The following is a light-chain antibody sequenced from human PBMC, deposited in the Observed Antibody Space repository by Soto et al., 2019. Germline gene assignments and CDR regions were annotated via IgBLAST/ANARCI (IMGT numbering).Light chain of an antibody. Sequence: QSVLTQPASVSGSPGQSITISCTGTSSDVGAYNYVSWFQQHPGKAPRLIIYDVSNRPSGVSNRFSGSKSGNTASLTISGLQAEGEADYYCSSYTTSTTGVFGGGTKLTVL. V-gene: IGLV2-14*01. J-gene: IGLJ3*02. CDR2: DVS. CDR1: SSDVGAYNY. CDR3: SSYTTSTTGV.